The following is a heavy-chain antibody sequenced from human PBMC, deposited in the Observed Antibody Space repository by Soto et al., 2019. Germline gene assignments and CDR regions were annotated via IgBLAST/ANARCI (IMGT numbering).Heavy chain of an antibody. CDR2: IYYSGST. J-gene: IGHJ2*01. Sequence: SETLSLTCTVSGGSISSSSYYWGWIRQPPGKGLEWIGSIYYSGSTYYNPSLKSRVTISVDTSKNQFSLKLSSVTAADTAVYYCARGQRRYFDWLLNYWYFDLWGRGTLVTSPQ. CDR1: GGSISSSSYY. D-gene: IGHD3-9*01. V-gene: IGHV4-39*01. CDR3: ARGQRRYFDWLLNYWYFDL.